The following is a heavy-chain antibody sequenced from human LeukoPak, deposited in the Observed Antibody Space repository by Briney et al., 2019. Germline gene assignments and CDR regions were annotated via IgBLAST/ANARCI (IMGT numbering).Heavy chain of an antibody. CDR1: GFPFSDYA. CDR2: ISPSASHR. D-gene: IGHD5-18*01. V-gene: IGHV3-23*01. Sequence: GGSLRPSCAASGFPFSDYAMTWVRQAPGKGLEWVAAISPSASHRYYADFVGGRFTISRDNSKNTLDLQMSSLRAEDTAVYYCVKDRFGSFDPWGQGTLVTVSS. J-gene: IGHJ5*02. CDR3: VKDRFGSFDP.